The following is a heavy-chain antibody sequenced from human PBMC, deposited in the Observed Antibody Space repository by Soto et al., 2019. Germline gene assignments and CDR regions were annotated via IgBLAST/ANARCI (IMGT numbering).Heavy chain of an antibody. CDR3: ARGGMVGGRLGWGNWFDP. D-gene: IGHD1-26*01. CDR2: ISAYNGNT. CDR1: GYTFTSYG. Sequence: QVQLVQSGAEVKKPGASVKVSCKASGYTFTSYGISWVRQAPGQGLEWMGWISAYNGNTNYAQKLQGRVTMTTDTSASTAYMELRSLRSDDTAVYYWARGGMVGGRLGWGNWFDPWGQGTLVTVSS. J-gene: IGHJ5*02. V-gene: IGHV1-18*01.